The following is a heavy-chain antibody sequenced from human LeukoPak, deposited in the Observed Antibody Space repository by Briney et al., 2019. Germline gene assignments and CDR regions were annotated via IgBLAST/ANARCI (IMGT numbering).Heavy chain of an antibody. CDR3: ARVVGWERTAYYSNY. J-gene: IGHJ4*02. Sequence: SETLSLTCAVSGASISGSGYYLGWVRQPPGKGLEWIGYIYYSGRTSYNPSLESRVTISVDTSKKQFSLKLDSVTAADTAVYYCARVVGWERTAYYSNYWGQGIPVTVSP. CDR2: IYYSGRT. D-gene: IGHD1-26*01. CDR1: GASISGSGYY. V-gene: IGHV4-61*08.